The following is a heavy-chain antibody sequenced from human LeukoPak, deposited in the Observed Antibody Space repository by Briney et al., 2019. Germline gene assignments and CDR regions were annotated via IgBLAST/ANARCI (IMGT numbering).Heavy chain of an antibody. CDR2: INPNSGGT. D-gene: IGHD2-2*01. J-gene: IGHJ5*02. CDR1: GYTFTGYY. V-gene: IGHV1-2*02. Sequence: ASVKVSCKASGYTFTGYYIHWVRQAPGQGLEWMGWINPNSGGTNYAQKFQGRVTMTRDTSISTAYMELSRLRSDDTAVYYCARDCSSTSCNEAWGQGTLVTVSS. CDR3: ARDCSSTSCNEA.